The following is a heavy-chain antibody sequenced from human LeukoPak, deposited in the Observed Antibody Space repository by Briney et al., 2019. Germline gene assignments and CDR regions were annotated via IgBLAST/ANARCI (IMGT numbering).Heavy chain of an antibody. CDR2: IKQDGSEH. J-gene: IGHJ5*02. CDR1: GFTFRSYW. D-gene: IGHD4-11*01. V-gene: IGHV3-7*01. CDR3: IRDIKHDYNNFPTHFVP. Sequence: GGSLRLSCAASGFTFRSYWMGWVRQAPGKGLEWVANIKQDGSEHFYVDFVKGLFTISRDNAENSLYLQMSSLRAEDTAVYYCIRDIKHDYNNFPTHFVPWGQGTLVTVSS.